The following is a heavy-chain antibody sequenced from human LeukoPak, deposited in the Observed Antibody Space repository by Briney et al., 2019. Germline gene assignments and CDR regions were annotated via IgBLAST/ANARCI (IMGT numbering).Heavy chain of an antibody. CDR1: GFTFSNSA. V-gene: IGHV3-23*01. J-gene: IGHJ4*01. Sequence: GGSLRLSCAASGFTFSNSAMSWVRQAPGKGLEWVSTLSGSGITTYYADSVKGWFTISRDNSKNTLYLQMNSLRAEDMAVYYCAKGIYSSGWSYFDYWGHGTLVTVSS. CDR2: LSGSGITT. D-gene: IGHD6-19*01. CDR3: AKGIYSSGWSYFDY.